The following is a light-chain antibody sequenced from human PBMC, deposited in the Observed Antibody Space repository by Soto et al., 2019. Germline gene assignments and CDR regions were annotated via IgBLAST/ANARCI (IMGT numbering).Light chain of an antibody. V-gene: IGKV3-15*01. J-gene: IGKJ4*01. CDR2: GAS. Sequence: EIEMTQSPATLSLAPGERVTLSCRASESVSTNLAWYQQKAGQAPRLLIYGASTRATGIPARFSGSGSGTEFTLTISSLQAEDVAVYYCQQYYNTPPTFGGGTKVEIK. CDR3: QQYYNTPPT. CDR1: ESVSTN.